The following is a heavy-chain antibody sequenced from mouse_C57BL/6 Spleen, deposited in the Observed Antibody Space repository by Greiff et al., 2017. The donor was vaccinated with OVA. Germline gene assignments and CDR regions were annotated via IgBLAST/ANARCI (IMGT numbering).Heavy chain of an antibody. D-gene: IGHD2-3*01. CDR2: IRNKANGYTT. Sequence: DVHLVESGGGLVQPGGSLSLSCAASGFTFTDYYMSWVRQPPGKALEWLGFIRNKANGYTTEYSASVKGRFTISRDNSQSILYLQMNALRAEDSATYYCARYDDGYFYAMDYWGQGTSVTVSS. J-gene: IGHJ4*01. V-gene: IGHV7-3*01. CDR1: GFTFTDYY. CDR3: ARYDDGYFYAMDY.